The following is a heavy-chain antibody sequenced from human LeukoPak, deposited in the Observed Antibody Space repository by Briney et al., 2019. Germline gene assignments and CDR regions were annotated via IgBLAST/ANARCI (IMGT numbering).Heavy chain of an antibody. Sequence: SQTLSLTCSVSGGPISSGIYYWSGIRQPAGKGLEWSGRIYTRGSTNYIPSLKSRATISVHTSKNQSSLKLSSVTAADTAVYYCARASEITAPNAFDIWGQGTMVTVSS. CDR2: IYTRGST. J-gene: IGHJ3*02. D-gene: IGHD3-16*01. CDR1: GGPISSGIYY. V-gene: IGHV4-61*02. CDR3: ARASEITAPNAFDI.